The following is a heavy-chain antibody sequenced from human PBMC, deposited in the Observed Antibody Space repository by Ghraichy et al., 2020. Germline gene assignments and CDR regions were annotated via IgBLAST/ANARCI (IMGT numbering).Heavy chain of an antibody. CDR3: AKTGGSFYSSSDF. D-gene: IGHD6-6*01. Sequence: GESLNISCAASGFTFSSYAMRWVRQTPGKGLEWVSDISGSGGNTYYADSVKGRFTISRDNSKNTLYLQMNSLRAEDTAVYYCAKTGGSFYSSSDFWGQGTLVTVSS. CDR2: ISGSGGNT. J-gene: IGHJ4*02. V-gene: IGHV3-23*01. CDR1: GFTFSSYA.